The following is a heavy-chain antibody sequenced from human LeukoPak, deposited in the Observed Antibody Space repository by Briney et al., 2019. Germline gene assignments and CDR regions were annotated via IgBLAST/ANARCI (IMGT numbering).Heavy chain of an antibody. CDR2: LSGRSNSI. V-gene: IGHV3-23*01. J-gene: IGHJ4*02. D-gene: IGHD1-26*01. CDR3: AKGGKWDVTPFDY. CDR1: GFTFTTYG. Sequence: GGSLRLSCAASGFTFTTYGMNWVRQAPGKGLEWVSYLSGRSNSIYYADSVKGRFTISRDNSKNTLYLQVNSLRAEDTAVYYCAKGGKWDVTPFDYWGQGTLVTVSS.